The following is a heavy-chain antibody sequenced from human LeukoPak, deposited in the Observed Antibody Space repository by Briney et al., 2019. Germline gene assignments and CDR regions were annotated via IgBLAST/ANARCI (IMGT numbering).Heavy chain of an antibody. Sequence: ASVKVSCKASGYTFTSYDINWVRQATGQGLEWMGWMNPNSGNTGYAQKFQGRVTMTRNTSISTAYMELSSLRSEDTAVYYCARGQDYGDYLDYWGQGTLVTVSS. CDR1: GYTFTSYD. V-gene: IGHV1-8*01. CDR2: MNPNSGNT. J-gene: IGHJ4*02. CDR3: ARGQDYGDYLDY. D-gene: IGHD4-17*01.